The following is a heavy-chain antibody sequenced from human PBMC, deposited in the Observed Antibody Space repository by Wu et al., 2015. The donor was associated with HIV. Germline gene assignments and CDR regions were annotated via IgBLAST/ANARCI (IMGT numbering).Heavy chain of an antibody. CDR1: GYTFSNSG. Sequence: QVRLVQSGVEVKKPGASVKVSCKTYGYTFSNSGVSWIRQAPGQGLEYMGWIMGDSGSTNCAQRFQGRVTMTIDTSTNTGYLELGSLRSDDTAVYYCGRVWGCGFTTCYWRVDVWGQGTTVIVSS. D-gene: IGHD2-21*01. V-gene: IGHV1-18*01. CDR3: GRVWGCGFTTCYWRVDV. J-gene: IGHJ6*02. CDR2: IMGDSGST.